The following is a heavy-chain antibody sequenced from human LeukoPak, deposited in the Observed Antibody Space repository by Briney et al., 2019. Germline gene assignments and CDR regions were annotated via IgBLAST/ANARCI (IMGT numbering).Heavy chain of an antibody. CDR2: INPKSGGT. CDR1: GYTFSGYY. D-gene: IGHD5-24*01. Sequence: ASVKVSCKASGYTFSGYYMHWVRQAPGQGLEWMGWINPKSGGTNYAQKFQGRVTMTRDTSISTAYMELSRLRSDDTAVYYCARVGRWLQAFDYWGQGTLVTVSS. CDR3: ARVGRWLQAFDY. V-gene: IGHV1-2*02. J-gene: IGHJ4*02.